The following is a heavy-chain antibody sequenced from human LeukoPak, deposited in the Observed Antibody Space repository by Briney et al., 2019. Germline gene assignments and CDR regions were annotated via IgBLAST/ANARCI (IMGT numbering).Heavy chain of an antibody. CDR3: ARESDGSGSYYKKTLLFDY. D-gene: IGHD3-10*01. V-gene: IGHV1-46*01. J-gene: IGHJ4*02. CDR1: GYTFTTYY. Sequence: ASVKVSCKESGYTFTTYYMHWVRQAPGQGLEWMGIINLSGGSTSYAQKFQGRVTMTRDTSTSTVYMELSSLRSEDTAVYYCARESDGSGSYYKKTLLFDYWGQGTLVTVSS. CDR2: INLSGGST.